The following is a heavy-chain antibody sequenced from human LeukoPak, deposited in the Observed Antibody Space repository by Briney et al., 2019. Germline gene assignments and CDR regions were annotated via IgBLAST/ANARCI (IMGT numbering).Heavy chain of an antibody. V-gene: IGHV1-8*01. CDR1: GYTFTSYD. D-gene: IGHD1-26*01. Sequence: ASVRVSCKASGYTFTSYDINWVQQATRQGGEGMGWMNPKSGNTGYAQEFKGGGTMTRNTSISTAYLELRSLLSEDTAVYDCAREHGSHEWGQGTLVTVSS. CDR3: AREHGSHE. CDR2: MNPKSGNT. J-gene: IGHJ4*02.